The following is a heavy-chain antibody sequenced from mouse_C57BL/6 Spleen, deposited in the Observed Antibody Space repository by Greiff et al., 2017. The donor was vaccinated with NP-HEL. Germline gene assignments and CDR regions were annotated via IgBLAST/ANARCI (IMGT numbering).Heavy chain of an antibody. CDR2: IDPETGGP. Sequence: QVQLQQSGAELVRPGASVTMSCKASGYTFTDYEMHWVKQTHVHGLEWIGAIDPETGGPAYNQKFKGKAILTADNSSSTAYMELRSLTSEDSAFYYCTIHPSYAMDYWGQGTSVTVSS. V-gene: IGHV1-15*01. CDR3: TIHPSYAMDY. CDR1: GYTFTDYE. J-gene: IGHJ4*01.